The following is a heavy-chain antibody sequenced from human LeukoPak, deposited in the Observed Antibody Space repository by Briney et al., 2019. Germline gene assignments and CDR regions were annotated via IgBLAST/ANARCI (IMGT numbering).Heavy chain of an antibody. D-gene: IGHD6-13*01. CDR2: IIPIFGTA. CDR3: ASQYSSSLWYFDY. Sequence: GSSVKVSCKASGGTFSSYAISWVRQAPGQGLEWMGGIIPIFGTANYAQKFQGRVTITADKSTSTAYMELSSLRSEDTAVYYCASQYSSSLWYFDYWGRGTLVTVSP. CDR1: GGTFSSYA. J-gene: IGHJ4*02. V-gene: IGHV1-69*06.